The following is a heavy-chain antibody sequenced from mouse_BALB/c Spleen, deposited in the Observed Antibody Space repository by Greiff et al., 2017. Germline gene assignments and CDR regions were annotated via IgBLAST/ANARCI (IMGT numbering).Heavy chain of an antibody. V-gene: IGHV2-9*02. CDR1: GFSFTSYG. D-gene: IGHD1-1*02. CDR3: ARDRGYGYYAMDY. J-gene: IGHJ4*01. Sequence: QVQLKESGPGLVAPSQSLSITCPVSGFSFTSYGVPWVRQPPGKGLEWLGVIWAGGSTNYNSALMSRLSISKDNSKSQVFLKMNSLQTDDTAMYYCARDRGYGYYAMDYWGQGTSVTVSS. CDR2: IWAGGST.